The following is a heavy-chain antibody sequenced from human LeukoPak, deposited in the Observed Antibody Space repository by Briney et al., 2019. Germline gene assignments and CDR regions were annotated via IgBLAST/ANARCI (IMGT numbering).Heavy chain of an antibody. CDR1: GGSFSGYY. J-gene: IGHJ6*02. CDR3: ARSGVVTATPGRDYGMDV. D-gene: IGHD2-21*02. Sequence: SETLSLTCAVYGGSFSGYYWSWIRQPPGKGLEWIGEINHSGSTSYNPSLKSRVTISVDTSKNQFSLKLSSVTAADTAVYYCARSGVVTATPGRDYGMDVWGQGTTVTVSS. V-gene: IGHV4-34*01. CDR2: INHSGST.